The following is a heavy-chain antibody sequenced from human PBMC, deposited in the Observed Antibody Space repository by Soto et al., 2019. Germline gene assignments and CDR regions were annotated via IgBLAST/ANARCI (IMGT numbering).Heavy chain of an antibody. D-gene: IGHD2-2*01. CDR2: ISSSSSYI. J-gene: IGHJ4*02. Sequence: GGSLRLSCAASGFTFSSYSMNWVRQAPGKGLEWVSSISSSSSYIYYADSVKGRFTISRDNAKNSLYLQMNSMRAEDTAVYYCAREGCRSTSCFYFDYWGQGTLVTVSS. CDR1: GFTFSSYS. CDR3: AREGCRSTSCFYFDY. V-gene: IGHV3-21*01.